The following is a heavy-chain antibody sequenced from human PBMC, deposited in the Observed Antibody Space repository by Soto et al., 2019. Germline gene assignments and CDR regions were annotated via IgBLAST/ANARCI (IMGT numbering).Heavy chain of an antibody. CDR2: INAEGNT. Sequence: EVQLVESGGGLVQPGGSLRLSCAASGFTFSPYWMHWVRQTPGKGLVWVSRINAEGNTIYAASVKGRFTISRDNAKNMLYLQMTSLRAEDTAVYFCARGSKTAFEPWGQGTLVTVSS. CDR1: GFTFSPYW. V-gene: IGHV3-74*01. J-gene: IGHJ5*02. CDR3: ARGSKTAFEP.